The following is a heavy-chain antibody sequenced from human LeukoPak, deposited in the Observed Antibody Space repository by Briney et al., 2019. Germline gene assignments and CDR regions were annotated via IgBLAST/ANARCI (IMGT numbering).Heavy chain of an antibody. D-gene: IGHD3-10*01. CDR3: ARGIPSGSQPY. V-gene: IGHV4-34*01. CDR1: GGSFSGYY. Sequence: SETLSLTCAVYGGSFSGYYWGWIRQPPGKGLEWIGEINHSRSTNYNPSLKSRVTISVDTSKNQFSLKLSSVTAADTAVYYCARGIPSGSQPYWGQGTLVTVSS. CDR2: INHSRST. J-gene: IGHJ4*02.